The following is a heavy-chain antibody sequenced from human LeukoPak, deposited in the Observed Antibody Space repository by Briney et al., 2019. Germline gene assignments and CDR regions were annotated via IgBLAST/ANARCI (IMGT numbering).Heavy chain of an antibody. J-gene: IGHJ4*02. CDR1: GDSVSTDSAA. V-gene: IGHV6-1*01. D-gene: IGHD4/OR15-4a*01. CDR3: ATETINYFDY. CDR2: TYYRSKWYI. Sequence: SQTLSLTCAISGDSVSTDSAAWNWIRQSPSRGLEWLGRTYYRSKWYIGYAVSVQSRITINPDTSKNQFSLQLNSVTPEDTAVYFCATETINYFDYWGQGTLVTVSS.